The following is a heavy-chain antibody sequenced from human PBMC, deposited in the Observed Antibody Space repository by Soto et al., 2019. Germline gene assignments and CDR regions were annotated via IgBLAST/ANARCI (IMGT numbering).Heavy chain of an antibody. CDR2: ISNTATTT. V-gene: IGHV3-11*01. CDR1: GFTFSDYY. Sequence: QVHLVESGGGLVKPGGSLRLSCAASGFTFSDYYMSWLRQAPGKGLEWLSYISNTATTTYYADSVKGRFTISRDNAGNSVYLQMNSLRAEDTAVYYCARANYGPDYWGQGTLVTVSS. CDR3: ARANYGPDY. J-gene: IGHJ4*02. D-gene: IGHD3-10*01.